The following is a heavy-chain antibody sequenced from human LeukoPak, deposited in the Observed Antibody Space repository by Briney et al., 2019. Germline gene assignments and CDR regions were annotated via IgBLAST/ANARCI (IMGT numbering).Heavy chain of an antibody. CDR2: IYYSGST. D-gene: IGHD3-22*01. Sequence: PSETLSLTCTVSGGSISSSSCYWGWIRQPPGKGLEWIGSIYYSGSTYYNPPLKSRVTISLDTSKSQFSLKLISVTAADTAVYYCARGVGSGYTDYWGQGALVTVSS. CDR3: ARGVGSGYTDY. J-gene: IGHJ4*02. CDR1: GGSISSSSCY. V-gene: IGHV4-39*07.